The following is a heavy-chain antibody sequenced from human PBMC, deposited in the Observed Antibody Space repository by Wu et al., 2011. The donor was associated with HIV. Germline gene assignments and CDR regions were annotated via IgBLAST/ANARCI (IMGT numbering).Heavy chain of an antibody. CDR3: AREAWAPLLTTNRYFDL. Sequence: QVQLVQSGAEVKKPGSSVKVSCKASGGTFSSFAISWVRQASGQGLEWMGGIIPKLNAPNYAHKFQGRITISADMSTSTSYLELSSLRSDDTAVYYCAREAWAPLLTTNRYFDLWAVAPGHCLL. V-gene: IGHV1-69*14. CDR1: GGTFSSFA. D-gene: IGHD4-17*01. CDR2: IIPKLNAP. J-gene: IGHJ2*01.